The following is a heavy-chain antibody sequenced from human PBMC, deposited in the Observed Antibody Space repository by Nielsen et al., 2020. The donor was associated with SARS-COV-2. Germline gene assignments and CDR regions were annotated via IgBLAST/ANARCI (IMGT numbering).Heavy chain of an antibody. V-gene: IGHV1-3*01. J-gene: IGHJ3*02. CDR3: ARGGTIFGVVTRRGAFDI. CDR2: INAGNGNT. Sequence: WVRQAPGQRLEWMGWINAGNGNTKCSQKFQGRVTITRDTSASTAYMELSSLRSEDTAVYYCARGGTIFGVVTRRGAFDIWGQGTMVTVSS. D-gene: IGHD3-3*01.